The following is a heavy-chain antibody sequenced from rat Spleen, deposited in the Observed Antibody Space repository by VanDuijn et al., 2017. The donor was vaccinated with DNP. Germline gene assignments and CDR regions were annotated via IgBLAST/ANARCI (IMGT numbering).Heavy chain of an antibody. V-gene: IGHV5-58*01. Sequence: EVQLVETGGGLVQPGRSLKLSCVASGFTFSSYWMYWIRQAPGKGLEWVASINTDGGSTYSPDSVKGRLTISRDNAENTVYLQMISLRSEDTATYYCARRDYPVPAYWGQGTLVTVSS. D-gene: IGHD1-4*01. J-gene: IGHJ3*01. CDR2: INTDGGST. CDR3: ARRDYPVPAY. CDR1: GFTFSSYW.